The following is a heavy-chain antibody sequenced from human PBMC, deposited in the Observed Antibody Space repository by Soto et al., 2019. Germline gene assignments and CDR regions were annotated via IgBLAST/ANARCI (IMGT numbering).Heavy chain of an antibody. D-gene: IGHD3-3*01. Sequence: PSETLSLTCTVSGGSISSYYWSWIRQPPGKGLEWIGYIYYSGSTNYNPSLKSRVTISVDTSKNQFSLKLSSVTAADTAVYYCARHTWSGYYLHYFDYWGQGTLVTVSS. CDR3: ARHTWSGYYLHYFDY. CDR1: GGSISSYY. J-gene: IGHJ4*02. V-gene: IGHV4-59*08. CDR2: IYYSGST.